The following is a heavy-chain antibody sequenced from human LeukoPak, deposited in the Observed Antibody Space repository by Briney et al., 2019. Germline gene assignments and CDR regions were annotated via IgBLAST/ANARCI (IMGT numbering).Heavy chain of an antibody. CDR2: IKQDGSEK. Sequence: PGGSLRLSCAASGFTFSSDWMSWVRQAPGKGLEWVANIKQDGSEKYYVDSVKGRFTISRDNAKSSLYLQMNSLRAEDTAVYYCARRGVRGSGSYYPYWGQGTLVTVSS. J-gene: IGHJ4*02. CDR3: ARRGVRGSGSYYPY. CDR1: GFTFSSDW. D-gene: IGHD3-10*01. V-gene: IGHV3-7*01.